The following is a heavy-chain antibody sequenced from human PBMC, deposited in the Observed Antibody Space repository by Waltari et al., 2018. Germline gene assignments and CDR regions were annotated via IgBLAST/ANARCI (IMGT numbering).Heavy chain of an antibody. V-gene: IGHV3-48*01. Sequence: EVQLVESGGGLVQPGGSLRLSCAASGFTFSSYSMNWVRQAPGKGLEWVSYISSSSSTIYYADSVKGRFTISRDNAKNSLYLQMNSLRAEDTAVYYCAAVGIWGSYRHDYWGQGTLVTVSS. CDR3: AAVGIWGSYRHDY. D-gene: IGHD3-16*02. CDR2: ISSSSSTI. J-gene: IGHJ4*02. CDR1: GFTFSSYS.